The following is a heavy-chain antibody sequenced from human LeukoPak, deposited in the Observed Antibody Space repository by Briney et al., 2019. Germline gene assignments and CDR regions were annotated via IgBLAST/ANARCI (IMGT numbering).Heavy chain of an antibody. CDR2: IIPIFGTA. D-gene: IGHD3-22*01. Sequence: ASVKVSCKASGGTFSSYAISWVRQAPGQGLEWMGGIIPIFGTANYAQKFQGRVTITADESTSTAYMELSSLGSEDTAVYYCARAGYYYDSSGYPQYFQHWGQGTLVTVSS. CDR3: ARAGYYYDSSGYPQYFQH. J-gene: IGHJ1*01. CDR1: GGTFSSYA. V-gene: IGHV1-69*13.